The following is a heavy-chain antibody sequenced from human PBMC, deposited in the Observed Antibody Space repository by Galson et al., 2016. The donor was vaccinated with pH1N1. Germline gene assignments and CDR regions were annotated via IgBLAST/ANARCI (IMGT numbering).Heavy chain of an antibody. D-gene: IGHD6-19*01. Sequence: SLRLSCAASGFTFDDHAMHWVRQAPGKGLEWVSLISWNGGSTDYADSIKGRFTISRDNSKNSLYLQMNSLRAEDTALYYCAKSSGYYGGYSDYWGQGTLVTVSS. CDR1: GFTFDDHA. CDR3: AKSSGYYGGYSDY. CDR2: ISWNGGST. J-gene: IGHJ4*02. V-gene: IGHV3-43D*03.